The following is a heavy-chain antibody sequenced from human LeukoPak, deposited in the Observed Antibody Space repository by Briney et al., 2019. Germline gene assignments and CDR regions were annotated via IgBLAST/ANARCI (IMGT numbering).Heavy chain of an antibody. Sequence: PSESLSLTCTVSGASIAIFYWSWVRHPPGHGLEWIGYIYYSGSTNYHPSLKSRVTISVDTSKNQFSLKLTSVTAADTAVYYCARGGGISHYYYYMDVWGKGTTVTISS. CDR3: ARGGGISHYYYYMDV. CDR1: GASIAIFY. J-gene: IGHJ6*03. D-gene: IGHD6-13*01. CDR2: IYYSGST. V-gene: IGHV4-59*01.